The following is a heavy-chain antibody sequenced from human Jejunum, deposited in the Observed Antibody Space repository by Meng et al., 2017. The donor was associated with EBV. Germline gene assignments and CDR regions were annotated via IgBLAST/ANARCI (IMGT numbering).Heavy chain of an antibody. CDR2: ISSRSSTI. V-gene: IGHV3-11*01. CDR3: AREMSTITCFDY. D-gene: IGHD5-24*01. CDR1: GFTFSDYY. J-gene: IGHJ4*02. Sequence: QVQVVESGGGVVKPGGSXXXXCGASGFTFSDYYMAWVRQAPGKGLEWVSYISSRSSTIYYADSVKGRFTISRDNAHNSLYLQMNSLRAEDTAVYYCAREMSTITCFDYWGQGTLVTVSS.